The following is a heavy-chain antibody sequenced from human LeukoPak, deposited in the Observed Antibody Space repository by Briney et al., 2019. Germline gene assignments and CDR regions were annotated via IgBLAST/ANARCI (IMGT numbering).Heavy chain of an antibody. V-gene: IGHV3-23*01. CDR3: AKRSGASTYYFDY. CDR1: GYTFSSYA. J-gene: IGHJ4*02. Sequence: GGSLRLSCAASGYTFSSYAMSWVRLPPGKGLQWVSSLSTSGGNTYYADSVRGRFTISRDNSQNTLYLQMDSLRAEDTAVYYCAKRSGASTYYFDYWGQGALLTVSS. D-gene: IGHD6-19*01. CDR2: LSTSGGNT.